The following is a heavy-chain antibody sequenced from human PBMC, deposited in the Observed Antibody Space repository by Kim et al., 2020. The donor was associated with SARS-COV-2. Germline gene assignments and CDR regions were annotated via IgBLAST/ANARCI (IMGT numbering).Heavy chain of an antibody. CDR1: GFTFSSYS. D-gene: IGHD1-7*01. CDR3: ARDRQKLELRYDAFDI. CDR2: ISSSSSTI. Sequence: GGSLRLSCAASGFTFSSYSMNWVRQAPGKGLEWVSYISSSSSTIYYADSVKGRFTISRDNAKNSLYLQMNSLRDEDTAVYYCARDRQKLELRYDAFDIWGQGTMVTVSS. J-gene: IGHJ3*02. V-gene: IGHV3-48*02.